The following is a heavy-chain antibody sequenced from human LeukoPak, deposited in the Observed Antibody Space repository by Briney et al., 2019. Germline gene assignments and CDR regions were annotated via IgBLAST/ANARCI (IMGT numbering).Heavy chain of an antibody. Sequence: GGSVRLSCTSSGFIFSDYGMHWVRQAPGKGLEWVAGITYDGKKKDHADSVKGRFTISRDNSKNTLYFQMNSLRAEDTAVYYCAKWGGDSPISYMDVWAKGTTVIVSS. D-gene: IGHD3-10*01. J-gene: IGHJ6*04. V-gene: IGHV3-33*05. CDR3: AKWGGDSPISYMDV. CDR2: ITYDGKKK. CDR1: GFIFSDYG.